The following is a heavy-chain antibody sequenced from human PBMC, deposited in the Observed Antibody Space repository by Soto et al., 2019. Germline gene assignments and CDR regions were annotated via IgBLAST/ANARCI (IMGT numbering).Heavy chain of an antibody. J-gene: IGHJ4*02. CDR3: ARASIAVAGTWY. Sequence: KPSETLSLTCTVSGGSISSGGYYWSWIRQHPGKGLEWIGYIYYSGSTYYNPSLKSRVTISVDTSKNQFSLKLSSVTAADTAVYYCARASIAVAGTWYWGQGTLVTVSS. V-gene: IGHV4-31*03. D-gene: IGHD6-19*01. CDR2: IYYSGST. CDR1: GGSISSGGYY.